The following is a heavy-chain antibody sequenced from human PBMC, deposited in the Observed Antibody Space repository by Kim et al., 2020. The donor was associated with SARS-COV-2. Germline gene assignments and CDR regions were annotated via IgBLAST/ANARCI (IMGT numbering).Heavy chain of an antibody. CDR1: GGSISSSSYY. V-gene: IGHV4-39*01. D-gene: IGHD3-3*01. J-gene: IGHJ5*02. Sequence: SETLSLTCTVSGGSISSSSYYWGWIRQPPGKGLEWIGSIYYSGSTYYNPSLKSRVTISVDTSKNQFSLKLSSVTAADTAVYYCARRKGVVMVLGFDPWGQGTLVTVSS. CDR2: IYYSGST. CDR3: ARRKGVVMVLGFDP.